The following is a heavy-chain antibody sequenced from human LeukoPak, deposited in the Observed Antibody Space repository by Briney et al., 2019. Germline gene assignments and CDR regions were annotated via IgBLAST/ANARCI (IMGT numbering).Heavy chain of an antibody. J-gene: IGHJ5*02. CDR3: ARGPGNNTGWSAGMPKGWFDP. CDR1: GYTFTSYD. Sequence: GASVKVSCKASGYTFTSYDINWVRQATGQRLEWMGWMNPNSGNTGYAKKFQGRVTTTRNTSMSTAYMELSSLRSEDSAVYYCARGPGNNTGWSAGMPKGWFDPWGQGTLVTVSS. V-gene: IGHV1-8*01. CDR2: MNPNSGNT. D-gene: IGHD6-19*01.